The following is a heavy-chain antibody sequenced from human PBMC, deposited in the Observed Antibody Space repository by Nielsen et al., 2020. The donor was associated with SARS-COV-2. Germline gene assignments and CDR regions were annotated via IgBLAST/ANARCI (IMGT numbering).Heavy chain of an antibody. CDR2: INREGYTR. CDR1: GFTFADSW. V-gene: IGHV3-74*01. D-gene: IGHD5-18*01. Sequence: GGSLRLSCAASGFTFADSWMHWVRHAPGKGLEWISRINREGYTRDYADSVKGRFTISRDNAANTLSLQMRSLRAEDTAVYFCIRAGTYNYGLAYWGQGVLVKVSS. CDR3: IRAGTYNYGLAY. J-gene: IGHJ4*02.